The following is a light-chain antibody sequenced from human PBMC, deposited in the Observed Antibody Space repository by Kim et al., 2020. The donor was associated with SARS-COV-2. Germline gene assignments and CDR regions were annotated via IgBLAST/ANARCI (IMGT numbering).Light chain of an antibody. V-gene: IGLV3-21*04. Sequence: PGKAARITCGGNSIGSKSVRWYERKPGQAPVLVIYYDSDRPSGIPERFAGSNSGNTATLTISRVEAGDEADYYCQVWDSSSDQWVFGGGTQLTVL. CDR1: SIGSKS. J-gene: IGLJ3*02. CDR3: QVWDSSSDQWV. CDR2: YDS.